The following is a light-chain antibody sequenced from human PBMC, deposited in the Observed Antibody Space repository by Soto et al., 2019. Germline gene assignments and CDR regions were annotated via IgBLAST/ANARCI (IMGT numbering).Light chain of an antibody. CDR3: SSYAGCNYFANV. J-gene: IGLJ1*01. V-gene: IGLV2-8*01. CDR1: SSDVGSYDY. CDR2: EVN. Sequence: QSALTQPPSASGSPGQSVAISCTGTSSDVGSYDYVSWYQHHPGKAPKLMIYEVNKRPSGVPDRFSGSKSVNTASLTVSGLQAEDDADYYCSSYAGCNYFANVFGTGTKLTVL.